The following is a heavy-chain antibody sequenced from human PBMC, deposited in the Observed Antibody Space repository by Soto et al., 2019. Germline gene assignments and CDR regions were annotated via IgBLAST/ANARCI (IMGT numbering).Heavy chain of an antibody. J-gene: IGHJ6*02. CDR3: ACDIAAAGKGTFYYYGMDV. CDR1: GFSFRSYP. D-gene: IGHD6-13*01. Sequence: QVQLVESGGGVVQPARSLKLSCAASGFSFRSYPMHWVRQAPGKGLEWVAVIWYDGSNKYYADSVKGRFTISRDNSKNMRYLQMNSLRVVDTAVYYCACDIAAAGKGTFYYYGMDVWGQGTKVTVSS. CDR2: IWYDGSNK. V-gene: IGHV3-33*01.